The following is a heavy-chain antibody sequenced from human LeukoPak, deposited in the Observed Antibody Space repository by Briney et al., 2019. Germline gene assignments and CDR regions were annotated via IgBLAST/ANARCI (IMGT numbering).Heavy chain of an antibody. J-gene: IGHJ3*02. CDR1: GGSISSYY. Sequence: SETPSLTCTVSGGSISSYYWSWIRQPPGKGLEWIGYIYYSGSTNYNPSLKSRVTISVDTSKNQFSLKLSSVTAADTAVYYCARVVGGTSRAFDIWGQGTMVTVSS. V-gene: IGHV4-59*01. CDR3: ARVVGGTSRAFDI. CDR2: IYYSGST. D-gene: IGHD1-14*01.